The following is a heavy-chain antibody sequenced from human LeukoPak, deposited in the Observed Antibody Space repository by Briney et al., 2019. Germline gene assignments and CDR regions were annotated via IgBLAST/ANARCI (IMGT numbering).Heavy chain of an antibody. J-gene: IGHJ5*02. CDR2: VRYDGSNE. Sequence: GGSLRLSCAASGFVFSDYGMHWVRQAPGKGLEWVAFVRYDGSNEYYADSVKGRFTISRDNSKNTLYLQMNSLTTEDTGVYSCAKDSNSGYVSVGPNLWGRGTLVTVSS. CDR1: GFVFSDYG. D-gene: IGHD5-12*01. V-gene: IGHV3-30*02. CDR3: AKDSNSGYVSVGPNL.